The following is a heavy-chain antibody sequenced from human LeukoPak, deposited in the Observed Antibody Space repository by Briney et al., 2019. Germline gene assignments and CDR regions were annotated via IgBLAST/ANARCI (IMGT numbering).Heavy chain of an antibody. D-gene: IGHD3-10*01. CDR2: INPNSGGT. CDR1: GYTFTGYY. CDR3: ARSAYYYGSGSGRWVDY. Sequence: ASVKVSCKASGYTFTGYYMHWVRQAPGQGLEWMGRINPNSGGTNCAQKFQGRVTMTRDTSISTAYMELSRLRSDDTAVYYCARSAYYYGSGSGRWVDYWGQGTLVTVSS. J-gene: IGHJ4*02. V-gene: IGHV1-2*06.